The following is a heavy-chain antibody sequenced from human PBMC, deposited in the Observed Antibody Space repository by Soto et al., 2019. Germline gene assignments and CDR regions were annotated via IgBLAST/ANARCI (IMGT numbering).Heavy chain of an antibody. J-gene: IGHJ6*03. CDR1: GYTFTRYY. CDR3: AGIRVTATDYCYMDV. D-gene: IGHD2-15*01. Sequence: ASVKVSCKASGYTFTRYYMHWVRQAPGQGLEWMGIINPSGDSTNYAQKFQGRVTMTRDTSTSTVYMELSSLRSEDTAVYYCAGIRVTATDYCYMDVWGKGITVTVSS. CDR2: INPSGDST. V-gene: IGHV1-46*01.